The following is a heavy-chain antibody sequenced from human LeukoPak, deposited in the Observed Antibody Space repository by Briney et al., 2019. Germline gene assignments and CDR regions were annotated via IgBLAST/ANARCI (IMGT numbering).Heavy chain of an antibody. Sequence: SETLSLTCTVSGGSISSSNHYWGWIRQPPGKGLEWIGSTLYTGTTHYNPSFKSRATLSVDTSKKQVSLRLTSVTAADTAVYYCARLTIFGVLTINWSDPWGQGTLVTVSS. CDR1: GGSISSSNHY. CDR2: TLYTGTT. V-gene: IGHV4-39*07. D-gene: IGHD3-3*01. J-gene: IGHJ5*02. CDR3: ARLTIFGVLTINWSDP.